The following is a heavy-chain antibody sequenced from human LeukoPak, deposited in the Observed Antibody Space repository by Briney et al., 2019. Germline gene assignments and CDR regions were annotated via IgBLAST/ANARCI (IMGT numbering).Heavy chain of an antibody. CDR3: ARVGSWIYYGMDV. D-gene: IGHD6-13*01. CDR1: GFTFSSYW. J-gene: IGHJ6*02. CDR2: IKQDGSEK. Sequence: PEGSLRLSCAASGFTFSSYWMSWVRQAPGKGLEWVANIKQDGSEKYYVDSVKGRFTISRDNAKNSLYLQMNSLRAEDTAVYYCARVGSWIYYGMDVWGQGTTVTVSS. V-gene: IGHV3-7*05.